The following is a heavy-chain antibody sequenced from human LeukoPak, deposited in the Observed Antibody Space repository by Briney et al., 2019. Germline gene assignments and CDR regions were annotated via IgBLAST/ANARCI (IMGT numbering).Heavy chain of an antibody. V-gene: IGHV3-48*01. J-gene: IGHJ6*04. D-gene: IGHD3-10*02. CDR1: GFTFSTYH. CDR2: ISSSSSTT. CDR3: AELGITMIGGV. Sequence: GGSLRLSCAASGFTFSTYHLNWVRRAPGKGLEWISFISSSSSTTYYTDSVKGRFTIFRDNAKNSLYLQMNSLRAEDTAVYYCAELGITMIGGVWGKGTTVTISS.